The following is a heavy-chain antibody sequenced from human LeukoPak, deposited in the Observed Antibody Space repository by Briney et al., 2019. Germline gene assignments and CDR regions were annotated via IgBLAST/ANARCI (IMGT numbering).Heavy chain of an antibody. CDR1: GGSISSGSYY. Sequence: SETLSLTCTVSGGSISSGSYYWSWIRQPAGKGREWIGRIYTSGSTNYNPSLKSRVTISVDTSKNQFSLKLSSVTAADTAVYYCARAYDFWSGYYFDPWGQGTLVTVSS. CDR3: ARAYDFWSGYYFDP. V-gene: IGHV4-61*02. CDR2: IYTSGST. J-gene: IGHJ5*02. D-gene: IGHD3-3*01.